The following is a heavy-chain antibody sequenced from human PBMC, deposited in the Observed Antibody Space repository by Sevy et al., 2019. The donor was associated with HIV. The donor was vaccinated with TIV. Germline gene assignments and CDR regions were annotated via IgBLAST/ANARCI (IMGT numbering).Heavy chain of an antibody. CDR2: ISGSGGST. CDR3: AKDEGGVAVVSYFDY. D-gene: IGHD6-19*01. V-gene: IGHV3-23*01. Sequence: WGSLRLSCAASGFTFSSYAMSWVRQAPGKGLEWVSAISGSGGSTYYADSVKGRFTISRDNSKNTLYLQMNSLRAEDTAVYYCAKDEGGVAVVSYFDYWGQGTLVTVSS. CDR1: GFTFSSYA. J-gene: IGHJ4*02.